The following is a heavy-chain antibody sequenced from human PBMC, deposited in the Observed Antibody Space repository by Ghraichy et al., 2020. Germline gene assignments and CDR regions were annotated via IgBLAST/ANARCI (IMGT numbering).Heavy chain of an antibody. D-gene: IGHD5-12*01. V-gene: IGHV3-7*03. Sequence: GSLRLSCAASGFTFTRHYMTWVRQGPGKGLEWVANIKQDGSDKFYLDSVKGRFTISRDNAKNSIYLQMNSLRAEDTAVYYCARESSSEYSGYDYWGQGTLVTVSS. CDR2: IKQDGSDK. CDR3: ARESSSEYSGYDY. J-gene: IGHJ4*02. CDR1: GFTFTRHY.